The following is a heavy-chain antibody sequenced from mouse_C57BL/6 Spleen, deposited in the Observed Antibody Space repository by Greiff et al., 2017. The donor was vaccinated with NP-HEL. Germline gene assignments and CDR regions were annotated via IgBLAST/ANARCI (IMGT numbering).Heavy chain of an antibody. D-gene: IGHD2-4*01. CDR1: GYSITSGYD. J-gene: IGHJ3*01. CDR2: ISYSGST. V-gene: IGHV3-1*01. CDR3: ATYYDYDGFAY. Sequence: DVKLQESGPGMVKPSQSLSLTCTVTGYSITSGYDWHWIRHFPGNKLEWMGYISYSGSTNYNPSLKSRISITHDTSKNHFFLKLNSVTTEDTATYYCATYYDYDGFAYWGQGTLVTVSA.